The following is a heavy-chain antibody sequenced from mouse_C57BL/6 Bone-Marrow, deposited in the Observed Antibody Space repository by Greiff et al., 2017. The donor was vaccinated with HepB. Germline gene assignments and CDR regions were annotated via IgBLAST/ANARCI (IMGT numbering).Heavy chain of an antibody. CDR2: ILPSIGRT. V-gene: IGHV15-2*01. D-gene: IGHD2-4*01. Sequence: QVQLQQSGSELRSPGSSVKLSCKDFVSEVFPIAYMSWVRQKPGHGFEWIGGILPSIGRTIYGEKFEDKATLDADTLSNTAYLELNSLTSEDSAIYYCARGETYDYDGFPYYYAMDYWGQGTSVTVSS. CDR3: ARGETYDYDGFPYYYAMDY. CDR1: VSEVFPIAY. J-gene: IGHJ4*01.